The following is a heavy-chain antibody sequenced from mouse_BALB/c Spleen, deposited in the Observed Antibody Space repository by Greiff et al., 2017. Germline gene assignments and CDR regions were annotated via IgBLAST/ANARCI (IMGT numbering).Heavy chain of an antibody. CDR3: ARLGDYGVAYYFDY. Sequence: QVQLKESGAELAKPGASVKMSCKASGYTFTSYCMHWVKQRPGQGLEWIGYINPSTGYTEYNQKFKDKATLTADKSSSTAYMQLSSLTSEDSAVYYCARLGDYGVAYYFDYWGQGTTLTVSS. D-gene: IGHD2-4*01. J-gene: IGHJ2*01. CDR2: INPSTGYT. V-gene: IGHV1-7*01. CDR1: GYTFTSYC.